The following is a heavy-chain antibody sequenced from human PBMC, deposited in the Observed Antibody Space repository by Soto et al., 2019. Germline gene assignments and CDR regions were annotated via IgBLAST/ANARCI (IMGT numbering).Heavy chain of an antibody. V-gene: IGHV3-30*18. CDR2: ISEDERQG. Sequence: PWGPLRLSCAASGFRFSAYAMHWVRQAPGKGLEWVAVISEDERQGHYAGSVKGRFTISRDNSKNTLYLQMDSLRAEDTAVYFCAKVREDLAVLPALDSWGKGNMVTVSS. CDR3: AKVREDLAVLPALDS. D-gene: IGHD2-8*02. J-gene: IGHJ4*02. CDR1: GFRFSAYA.